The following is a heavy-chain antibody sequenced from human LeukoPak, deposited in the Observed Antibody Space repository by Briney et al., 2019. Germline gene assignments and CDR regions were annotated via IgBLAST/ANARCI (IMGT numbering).Heavy chain of an antibody. J-gene: IGHJ6*04. CDR2: ISAYNGNT. CDR1: GYTFTSYG. CDR3: ARDRKTWVTMVRGVIIVYGMDV. Sequence: ASVKVSCKASGYTFTSYGISWVRQAPGQGLEWMGWISAYNGNTNYAQKLQGRVTMTTDTSTSTAYMELRSLRSDGTAVYYCARDRKTWVTMVRGVIIVYGMDVWGKGTTVTVSS. V-gene: IGHV1-18*04. D-gene: IGHD3-10*01.